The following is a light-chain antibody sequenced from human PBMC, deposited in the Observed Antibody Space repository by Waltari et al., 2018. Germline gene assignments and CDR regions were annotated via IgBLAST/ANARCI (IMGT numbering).Light chain of an antibody. CDR3: QAWDSSTLV. V-gene: IGLV3-1*01. CDR2: QDN. Sequence: SYELRQPPSMSVSPGQTVRLPCLGDKLGDKYASWYPQKPGQSPVLVIFQDNKRPSGIPERFSGSNSGNTATLTISGTQAMDEADYYCQAWDSSTLVFGGGTKLTVL. CDR1: KLGDKY. J-gene: IGLJ2*01.